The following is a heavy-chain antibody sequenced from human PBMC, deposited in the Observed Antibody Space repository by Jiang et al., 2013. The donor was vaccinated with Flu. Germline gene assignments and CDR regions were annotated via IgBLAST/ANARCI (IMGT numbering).Heavy chain of an antibody. D-gene: IGHD2-2*01. J-gene: IGHJ4*02. CDR2: ISWDGVST. CDR3: AKDLYCSSTDCSTPFDY. Sequence: RLSCAASGFSFDDFTMHWVRQAPGKGLEWVSFISWDGVSTFYADSVKGRFTISRDNSKNSLYLQMNSLRTEDTALYYCAKDLYCSSTDCSTPFDYWGQGTLVTVSS. CDR1: GFSFDDFT. V-gene: IGHV3-43*01.